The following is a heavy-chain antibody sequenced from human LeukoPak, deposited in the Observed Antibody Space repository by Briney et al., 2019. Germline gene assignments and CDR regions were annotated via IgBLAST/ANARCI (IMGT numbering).Heavy chain of an antibody. CDR2: INHSGST. V-gene: IGHV4-34*01. Sequence: SETLSLTCAVCGGSFSGYYWSWIRQPPGKGLEWIGEINHSGSTNYNPSLKSRVTISVDTSKNQFSLKLSSVTAADTAVYYCARGGPISVAGYYFDYWGQGTLVTVSS. CDR1: GGSFSGYY. J-gene: IGHJ4*02. D-gene: IGHD6-19*01. CDR3: ARGGPISVAGYYFDY.